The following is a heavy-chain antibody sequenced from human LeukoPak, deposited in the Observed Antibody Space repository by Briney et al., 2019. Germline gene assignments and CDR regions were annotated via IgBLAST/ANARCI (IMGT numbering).Heavy chain of an antibody. CDR1: GGSISSYY. CDR3: AGFWSGYYTTSPQYYFDY. CDR2: IYYSGST. Sequence: MASETLSLTCTVSGGSISSYYWSWIRQPPGKGLEWIGYIYYSGSTNYIPSLKSRVTISVDTSKNQFSLKLSSVTAADTAVYYCAGFWSGYYTTSPQYYFDYWGQGTLVTVSS. J-gene: IGHJ4*02. V-gene: IGHV4-59*01. D-gene: IGHD3-3*01.